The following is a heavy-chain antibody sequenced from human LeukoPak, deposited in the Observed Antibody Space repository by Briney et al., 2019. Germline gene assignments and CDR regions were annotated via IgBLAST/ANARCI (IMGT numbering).Heavy chain of an antibody. CDR3: APFLRGYFDY. CDR1: GGSIGSYY. Sequence: SETPSLTCTVSGGSIGSYYWSWIRQPPGKGLEWIGYIYYSGSTNYNPSLKSRVTISVDTSKNQFSLKLSSVTAADTAVYYCAPFLRGYFDYWGQGTLVTVSS. V-gene: IGHV4-59*01. J-gene: IGHJ4*02. D-gene: IGHD2/OR15-2a*01. CDR2: IYYSGST.